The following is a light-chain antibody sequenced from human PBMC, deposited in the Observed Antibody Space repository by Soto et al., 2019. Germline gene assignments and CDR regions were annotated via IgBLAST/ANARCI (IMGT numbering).Light chain of an antibody. CDR2: GAS. CDR1: QSVSSSF. V-gene: IGKV3-20*01. Sequence: EIVLTQSPGTLSLSPGERATLSCRASQSVSSSFLAWHQQKPGQAPRLLIYGASSRATGIPDRFSGSGSGTDFTLTISTLEPEDFAVYYCQQYGSSPRTFGQGTKVEIK. J-gene: IGKJ1*01. CDR3: QQYGSSPRT.